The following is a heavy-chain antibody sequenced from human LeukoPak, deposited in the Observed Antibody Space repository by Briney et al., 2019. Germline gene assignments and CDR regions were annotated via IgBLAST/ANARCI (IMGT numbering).Heavy chain of an antibody. CDR1: GYTFTGYY. J-gene: IGHJ4*02. CDR2: INPNSGGT. Sequence: ASVNVSCKASGYTFTGYYMHWVRQAPGQGLEWMGWINPNSGGTNYAQKFQGWVTMTRDTSISTAYMELSRLRSDDTAVYYCAREGSGYSYGYQDYWGQGTLVTVSS. D-gene: IGHD5-18*01. CDR3: AREGSGYSYGYQDY. V-gene: IGHV1-2*04.